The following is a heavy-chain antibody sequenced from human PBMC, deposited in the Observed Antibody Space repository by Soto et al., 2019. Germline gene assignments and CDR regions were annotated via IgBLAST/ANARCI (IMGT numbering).Heavy chain of an antibody. CDR2: IYYSGST. D-gene: IGHD5-12*01. CDR3: ATPALEMATSIDY. V-gene: IGHV4-39*01. J-gene: IGHJ4*02. Sequence: QLQLQESGPGMVKPSETLSLTCTVSGGSISSSSYYWGWIRQPPGKGLEWIGSIYYSGSTYYNPSLKSRVTISVDTSTHPFSLKLSSVTAADTAVYYCATPALEMATSIDYWGQGTLVTVSS. CDR1: GGSISSSSYY.